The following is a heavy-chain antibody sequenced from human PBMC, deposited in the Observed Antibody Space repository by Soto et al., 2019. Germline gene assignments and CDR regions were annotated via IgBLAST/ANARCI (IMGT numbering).Heavy chain of an antibody. Sequence: PSETLSLTCAVYGGSFSGYYWSWIRQPPGKGLEWIGEINHSGSTNYTPSLRSRVTISVDTSKNQFSLKLSSVTAADTAVYYCATPGFSRSSDAFDIWGQGTMVTL. CDR1: GGSFSGYY. CDR2: INHSGST. D-gene: IGHD6-6*01. V-gene: IGHV4-34*01. CDR3: ATPGFSRSSDAFDI. J-gene: IGHJ3*02.